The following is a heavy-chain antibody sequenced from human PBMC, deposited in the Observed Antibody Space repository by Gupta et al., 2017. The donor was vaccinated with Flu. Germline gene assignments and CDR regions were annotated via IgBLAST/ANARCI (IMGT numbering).Heavy chain of an antibody. D-gene: IGHD3-16*01. J-gene: IGHJ4*02. CDR2: IAVSGSN. CDR1: SRGDYY. CDR3: ARDVGGKYYFDA. V-gene: IGHV4-30-4*01. Sequence: SRGDYYWSWLSKSPGKGLGWIGYIAVSGSNYYNPYIRRRLTISKDTSKNQFSLKVSSVTAADTARYYCARDVGGKYYFDAWGQGTRVSVSS.